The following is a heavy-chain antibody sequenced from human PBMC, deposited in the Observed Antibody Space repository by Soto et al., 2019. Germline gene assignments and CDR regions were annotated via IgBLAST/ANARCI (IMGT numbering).Heavy chain of an antibody. CDR2: ISGSGGST. J-gene: IGHJ4*02. V-gene: IGHV3-23*01. D-gene: IGHD2-2*01. CDR3: AKDPYRSSTSFHDY. Sequence: GSLRLSCAASGFTFSSYAMSWVRQAPGKGLEWVSAISGSGGSTYYADSVKGRFTISRDNSKNTLYLQMNGLRAEDTAVYYCAKDPYRSSTSFHDYWGQGTLVTVSS. CDR1: GFTFSSYA.